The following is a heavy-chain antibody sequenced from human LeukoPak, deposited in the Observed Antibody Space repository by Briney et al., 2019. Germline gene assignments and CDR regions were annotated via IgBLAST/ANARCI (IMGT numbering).Heavy chain of an antibody. J-gene: IGHJ3*02. CDR1: GGSISGHY. CDR2: IYYSGST. Sequence: SETLSLTCYVSGGSISGHYWSWIRQPPGKGLEWIGYIYYSGSTNYNPSLKSRVTISVDTSKNQFSLKLSSVTAADTAVYYCARIGVAATHMDIWGQGTMVTVSS. CDR3: ARIGVAATHMDI. D-gene: IGHD2-15*01. V-gene: IGHV4-59*08.